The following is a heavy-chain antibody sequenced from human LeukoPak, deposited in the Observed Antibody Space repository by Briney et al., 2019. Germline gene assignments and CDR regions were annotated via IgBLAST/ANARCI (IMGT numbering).Heavy chain of an antibody. Sequence: ASVTVSCKASGYSLSGYYVHWVRQAPGQGLEWMGWINSNSGGTSYAQKFQGTVTLTSDTSISTVYMELTRLRSDDTAVYYCARLGIQEDAFDIWGQGTMVTVSS. CDR2: INSNSGGT. J-gene: IGHJ3*02. CDR3: ARLGIQEDAFDI. CDR1: GYSLSGYY. V-gene: IGHV1-2*02. D-gene: IGHD5-18*01.